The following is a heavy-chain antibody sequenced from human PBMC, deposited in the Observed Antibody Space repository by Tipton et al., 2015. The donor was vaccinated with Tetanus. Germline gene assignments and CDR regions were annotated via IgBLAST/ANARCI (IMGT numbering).Heavy chain of an antibody. D-gene: IGHD1-14*01. Sequence: QSGAEVKKPGSSVKVSCKASGDTFSSYAISWLRQAPGQGFELMGTIIPALSTTTYEQKFRGRITITADGSTSTAYMELSSLTSDDTAVYFGARGHGPLYNGSFGYFDFWGQGTLVTVSS. CDR1: GDTFSSYA. CDR3: ARGHGPLYNGSFGYFDF. J-gene: IGHJ4*02. CDR2: IIPALSTT. V-gene: IGHV1-69*15.